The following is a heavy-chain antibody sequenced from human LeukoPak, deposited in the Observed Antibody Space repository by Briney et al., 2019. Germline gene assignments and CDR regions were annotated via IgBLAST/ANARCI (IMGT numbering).Heavy chain of an antibody. CDR1: GYTFTDYW. Sequence: GESLKISCEGSGYTFTDYWIGWVRQMPGKGLEWMGIIYCDGSKTIYSPSFQSQVTISVGKSINTAYLQWSSLKASDTAIYFCARRAELGMRWFDPWGQGTLVTVSS. CDR2: IYCDGSKT. D-gene: IGHD7-27*01. J-gene: IGHJ5*02. V-gene: IGHV5-51*01. CDR3: ARRAELGMRWFDP.